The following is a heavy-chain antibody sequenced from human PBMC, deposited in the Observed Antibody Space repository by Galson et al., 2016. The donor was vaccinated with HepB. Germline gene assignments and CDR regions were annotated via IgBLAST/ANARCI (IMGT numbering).Heavy chain of an antibody. J-gene: IGHJ4*02. CDR1: GGSMSTYY. V-gene: IGHV4-59*08. D-gene: IGHD6-19*01. CDR3: ARLSAPAGNY. Sequence: ETLSLTCTVSGGSMSTYYWSWIRQPPGKGLEWIAFIYYSGNTNYNPSLKSRVTISVDMSKNQFYLKVSSVTAADTAVYYCARLSAPAGNYWGQGTLVTVSS. CDR2: IYYSGNT.